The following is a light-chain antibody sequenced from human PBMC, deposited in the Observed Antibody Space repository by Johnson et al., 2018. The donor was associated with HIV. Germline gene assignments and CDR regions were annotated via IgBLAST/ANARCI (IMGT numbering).Light chain of an antibody. V-gene: IGLV1-51*01. J-gene: IGLJ1*01. Sequence: QSVLTQPPSVSAAPGQKVTISCSGSSSNIGNNFVSWYQQVPGTAPKLLIYDTDKRPSGIPDRFSGSKSGTSATLGISGLQTGDEADYYCGTWDGSLSAGVFGTGTKVTVL. CDR3: GTWDGSLSAGV. CDR1: SSNIGNNF. CDR2: DTD.